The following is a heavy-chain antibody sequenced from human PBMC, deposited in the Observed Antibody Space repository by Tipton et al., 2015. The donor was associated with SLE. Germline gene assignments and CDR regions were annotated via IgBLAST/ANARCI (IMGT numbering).Heavy chain of an antibody. CDR1: GFTFSSYS. J-gene: IGHJ4*02. D-gene: IGHD6-19*01. V-gene: IGHV3-21*04. CDR3: ARDLGIAVAGTY. CDR2: ISSSSSYI. Sequence: SLRLSCAASGFTFSSYSMNWVRQAPGKGLEWVSSISSSSSYIYYADSVKGRFTISRDNAKNSLYLQMNSLRAGDTAVYYCARDLGIAVAGTYWGQGTPVTVSS.